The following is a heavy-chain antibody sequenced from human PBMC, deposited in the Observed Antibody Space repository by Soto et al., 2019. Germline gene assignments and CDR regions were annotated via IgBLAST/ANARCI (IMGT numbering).Heavy chain of an antibody. Sequence: QVQLVDSGGGVVQPGRSLRLSCAASGFTFSNYGMHWVRQAPGKGLEWVTLISYDGSKKYYADSVKGRFTISRDNSKNTLYLQMTSLSVEDTAVYYCVKGPTYGIGHLEYWGQGTLVTVSS. CDR2: ISYDGSKK. D-gene: IGHD3-3*02. V-gene: IGHV3-30*18. J-gene: IGHJ4*02. CDR3: VKGPTYGIGHLEY. CDR1: GFTFSNYG.